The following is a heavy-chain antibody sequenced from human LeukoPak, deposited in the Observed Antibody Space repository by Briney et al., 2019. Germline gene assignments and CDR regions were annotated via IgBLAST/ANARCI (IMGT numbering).Heavy chain of an antibody. D-gene: IGHD3-22*01. CDR1: GFTFGDSA. CDR3: ARDYYDSSGYYY. Sequence: PGRSLRLSCTGSGFTFGDSAMSWVRQAPGKGLEWVSSISSSSSYIYYADSVRGRFTISRDNAKNSLYLQMNSLRAEDTAVYYCARDYYDSSGYYYWGQGTLVTASS. CDR2: ISSSSSYI. V-gene: IGHV3-21*01. J-gene: IGHJ4*02.